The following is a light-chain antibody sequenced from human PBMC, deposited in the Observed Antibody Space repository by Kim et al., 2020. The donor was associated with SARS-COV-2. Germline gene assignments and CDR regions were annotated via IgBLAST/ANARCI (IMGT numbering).Light chain of an antibody. CDR2: RNN. J-gene: IGLJ3*02. Sequence: ELTRPPSASGTPGQRVTISCSGSSSNIGSNYVYWYQQLPGTAPKLLIYRNNQRPSGVPDRFSGSKSGTSASLAISGLRSEDEADYYCAAWDDSLSVGVFGGGTQLTVL. CDR3: AAWDDSLSVGV. V-gene: IGLV1-47*01. CDR1: SSNIGSNY.